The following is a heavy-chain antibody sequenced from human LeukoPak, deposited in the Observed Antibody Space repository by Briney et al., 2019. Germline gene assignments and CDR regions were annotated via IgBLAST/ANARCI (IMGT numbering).Heavy chain of an antibody. CDR2: INPNSGGT. Sequence: ASVKVSCKASGYTFTGYYMHWVRQAPGQGLEWMGWINPNSGGTNYAQKFQGRVTMTRDTSISTAYMELSRLRSDDTAVYYCARPPTTVTTYFDFWGQGTLVTVSS. CDR3: ARPPTTVTTYFDF. CDR1: GYTFTGYY. V-gene: IGHV1-2*02. D-gene: IGHD4-11*01. J-gene: IGHJ4*02.